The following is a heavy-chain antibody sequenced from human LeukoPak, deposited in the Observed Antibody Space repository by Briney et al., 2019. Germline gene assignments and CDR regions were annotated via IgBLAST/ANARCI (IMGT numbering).Heavy chain of an antibody. CDR3: ARDRRSGVAAPPDY. CDR2: IWYDGSNK. D-gene: IGHD3-10*01. Sequence: PGGSLRLSCAASGFTFSSYGMHWVRQAPGKGLERVAVIWYDGSNKYYADSVKGRFTISRDNSKNTLYLQMNSLRAEDTAVYYCARDRRSGVAAPPDYWGQGTLVTVSS. V-gene: IGHV3-33*01. CDR1: GFTFSSYG. J-gene: IGHJ4*02.